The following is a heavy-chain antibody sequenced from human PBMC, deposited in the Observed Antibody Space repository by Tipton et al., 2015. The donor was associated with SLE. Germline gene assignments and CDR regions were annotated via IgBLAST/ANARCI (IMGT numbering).Heavy chain of an antibody. CDR1: GFTFSSYA. V-gene: IGHV3-23*01. CDR2: ISGSGGST. D-gene: IGHD3-3*01. J-gene: IGHJ6*02. Sequence: SLRLSCAASGFTFSSYAMSWVRQAPGKGLEWVSAISGSGGSTYYADSVKGRFTISRGNSKNTLYLQMNSLRAEDTAVYYCAKVTYYDFWTRNYCFYGIDVWGQGTTVTVSS. CDR3: AKVTYYDFWTRNYCFYGIDV.